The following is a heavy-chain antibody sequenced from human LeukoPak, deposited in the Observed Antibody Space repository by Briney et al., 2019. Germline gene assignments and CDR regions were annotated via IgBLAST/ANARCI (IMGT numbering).Heavy chain of an antibody. J-gene: IGHJ4*02. D-gene: IGHD6-13*01. CDR2: ISRSGSTI. CDR3: ARDRAAAGRDFDF. Sequence: GGSLRLSCAASGFTFSSYSMNWVRQAPGKGLEWVSYISRSGSTIYYADSVKGRFTISRDNAKNSLYVQMNSLRDEDTAVYYCARDRAAAGRDFDFWGQGTLVTVSS. V-gene: IGHV3-48*02. CDR1: GFTFSSYS.